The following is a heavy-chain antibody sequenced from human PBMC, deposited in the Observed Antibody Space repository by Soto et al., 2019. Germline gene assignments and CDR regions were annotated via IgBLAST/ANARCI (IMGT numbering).Heavy chain of an antibody. J-gene: IGHJ4*02. V-gene: IGHV3-23*01. Sequence: GGSLRLSCAASGFTFSSYAMNWVRQAPGKGLEWVASISISGETIYYTDSVKGRFTISRGNSKNTPYLQMNSLRAEDTAVYYCAKDQYSSGWYAVDYWGQGTLVTVSS. D-gene: IGHD6-19*01. CDR3: AKDQYSSGWYAVDY. CDR1: GFTFSSYA. CDR2: ISISGETI.